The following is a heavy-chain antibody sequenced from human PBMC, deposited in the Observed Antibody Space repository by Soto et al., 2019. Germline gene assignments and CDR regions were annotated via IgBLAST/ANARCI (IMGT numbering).Heavy chain of an antibody. CDR2: IYYSGST. CDR3: ARRRRYCSGGSCYFYFDY. CDR1: GGSISSSSYY. J-gene: IGHJ4*02. D-gene: IGHD2-15*01. Sequence: LPETLSLTCTVSGGSISSSSYYWGWIRQPPGKGLEWIGSIYYSGSTYYNPSLKSRVTISVDTSKNQFSLKLSSVTAADTAVYYCARRRRYCSGGSCYFYFDYWGQGTLVTVSS. V-gene: IGHV4-39*01.